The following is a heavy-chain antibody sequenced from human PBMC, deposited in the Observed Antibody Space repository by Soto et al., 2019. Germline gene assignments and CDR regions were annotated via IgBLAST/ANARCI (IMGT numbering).Heavy chain of an antibody. J-gene: IGHJ4*02. V-gene: IGHV3-48*01. Sequence: EVQLVESGGGLVQPGGSLRLSCAASGFTFSSYSMNWVRQAPGKGLEWVSYISSSSSTIYYADSVKGRFTISRDNAKNSLYLQMNSLRAEDTAVYYCNTVTTRGPFDYWGQGTLVTVSS. D-gene: IGHD4-17*01. CDR1: GFTFSSYS. CDR3: NTVTTRGPFDY. CDR2: ISSSSSTI.